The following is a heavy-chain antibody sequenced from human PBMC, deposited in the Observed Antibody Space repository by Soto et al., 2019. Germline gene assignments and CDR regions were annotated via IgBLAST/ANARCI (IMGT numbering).Heavy chain of an antibody. D-gene: IGHD3-9*01. CDR3: ARERRYFDWLSNHDAFDI. Sequence: QVQLVQSGAEVKKPGASVKVSCKASGYTFTGYYMHWVRQAPGQGLEWMGWINPNSGGTNYAQKFQGWVTMTRDTSLSTAYMELSRVRSDDTAVYYWARERRYFDWLSNHDAFDIGGQGTMVTVSS. V-gene: IGHV1-2*04. CDR1: GYTFTGYY. CDR2: INPNSGGT. J-gene: IGHJ3*02.